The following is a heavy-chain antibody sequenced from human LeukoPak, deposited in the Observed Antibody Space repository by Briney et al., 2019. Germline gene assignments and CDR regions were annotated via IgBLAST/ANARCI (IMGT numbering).Heavy chain of an antibody. V-gene: IGHV4-59*08. CDR1: GGPISSYC. J-gene: IGHJ6*02. Sequence: SETLSLTCAVSGGPISSYCWSWIRQPAGKGLEWIGYVYSSGSTKFNPSLKSRVNISVDASRNRFSLKLSSVTAADTAVYYCARHRNSGYHGNGMDVWGQGTTVTVSS. CDR2: VYSSGST. D-gene: IGHD5-12*01. CDR3: ARHRNSGYHGNGMDV.